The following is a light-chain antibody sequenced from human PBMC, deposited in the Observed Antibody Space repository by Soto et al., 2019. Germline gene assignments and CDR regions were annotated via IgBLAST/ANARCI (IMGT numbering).Light chain of an antibody. Sequence: QSVLTQPASVSGSPGQAITISCSGSSSDVGAHNFVSWYQHHPGKAPKLMIYEVSNRPSGVSNRFSGSKSGNTASLTISGLQAEDEADYYCNSYTSSNTYVFGTGNKVTVL. J-gene: IGLJ1*01. CDR1: SSDVGAHNF. CDR3: NSYTSSNTYV. CDR2: EVS. V-gene: IGLV2-14*01.